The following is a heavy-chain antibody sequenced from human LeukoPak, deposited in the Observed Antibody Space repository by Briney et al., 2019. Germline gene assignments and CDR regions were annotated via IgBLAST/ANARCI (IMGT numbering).Heavy chain of an antibody. Sequence: ASVKVSCTASGGTFSSYTISWVRQAPGQGLEWMGGIIPLFGTPDYAQKFQDRLTITADKSTSTAYMELSSLRSEDTAVYYCASATLRCSGGSCYEMDVWGKGTTVTVSS. CDR3: ASATLRCSGGSCYEMDV. CDR1: GGTFSSYT. D-gene: IGHD2-15*01. V-gene: IGHV1-69*06. CDR2: IIPLFGTP. J-gene: IGHJ6*04.